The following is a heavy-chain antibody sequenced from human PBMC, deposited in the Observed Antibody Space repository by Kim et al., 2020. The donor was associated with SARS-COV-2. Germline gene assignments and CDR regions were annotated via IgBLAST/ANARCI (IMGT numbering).Heavy chain of an antibody. CDR3: ARRGSDFVIDY. J-gene: IGHJ4*02. V-gene: IGHV1-46*01. Sequence: TKSYAQKFQGRVTMTSDTSTSTVYMELSSLTSDDSAVYYCARRGSDFVIDYWGQGSLVTVSS. D-gene: IGHD2-21*02. CDR2: TK.